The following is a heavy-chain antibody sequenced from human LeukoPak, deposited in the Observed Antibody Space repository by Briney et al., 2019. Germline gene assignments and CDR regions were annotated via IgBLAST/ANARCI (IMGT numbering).Heavy chain of an antibody. CDR2: ISFDGTIK. CDR3: AKRGFSSSGWYLVDF. CDR1: GFTFSSHG. V-gene: IGHV3-30*18. Sequence: PGGPLSFSGAASGFTFSSHGRHWVRQAQGKGLEWVAVISFDGTIKYYADSVKGRFTISRDNSKNTLGLQMNSLRAEDTAVYYCAKRGFSSSGWYLVDFWGQGTLVTVSS. J-gene: IGHJ4*02. D-gene: IGHD6-19*01.